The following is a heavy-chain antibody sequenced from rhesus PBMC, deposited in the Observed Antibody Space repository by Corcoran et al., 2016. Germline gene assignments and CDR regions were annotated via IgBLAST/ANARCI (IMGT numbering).Heavy chain of an antibody. CDR2: ISGRRGST. Sequence: QLQLQESGPGLVKPSETLSLTCAVSGGSISSNYWSWIRQPPGKGLEWIGRISGRRGSTEYNPSLKSRVTISTGTAKNQFSLKLSSGTAADTAVYYCARVGDWWFYFDYWGQGVLITVSS. V-gene: IGHV4-173*01. CDR3: ARVGDWWFYFDY. J-gene: IGHJ4*01. CDR1: GGSISSNY. D-gene: IGHD2-39*02.